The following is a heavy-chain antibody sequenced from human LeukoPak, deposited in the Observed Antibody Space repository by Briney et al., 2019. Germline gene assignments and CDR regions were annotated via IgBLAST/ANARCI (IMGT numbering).Heavy chain of an antibody. CDR3: ARGGYNWDGAYYYYMDV. CDR2: IYTSGST. D-gene: IGHD5-24*01. Sequence: SETLSLTCTVSGGSISNYYWSWIRQPAGKGLEWIGRIYTSGSTNYNPSLKSRVTMSVDTSKNQFSLKLSSVTAADTAVYYCARGGYNWDGAYYYYMDVWGKGTTVTISS. J-gene: IGHJ6*03. V-gene: IGHV4-4*07. CDR1: GGSISNYY.